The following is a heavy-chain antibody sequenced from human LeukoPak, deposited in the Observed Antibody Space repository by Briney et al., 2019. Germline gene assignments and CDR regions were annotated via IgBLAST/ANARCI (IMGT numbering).Heavy chain of an antibody. V-gene: IGHV4-38-2*02. CDR1: GYFISSGYY. Sequence: KPSETLSLTCTVSGYFISSGYYCGWIRQPPGKGLEWIGSIYHSGSTYYNPSLKSRVTISVDTSKNQFSLKLSSVTAADTAVYYCARDSAYYDSSGVDYWGQGTLVTVSS. CDR2: IYHSGST. J-gene: IGHJ4*02. D-gene: IGHD3-22*01. CDR3: ARDSAYYDSSGVDY.